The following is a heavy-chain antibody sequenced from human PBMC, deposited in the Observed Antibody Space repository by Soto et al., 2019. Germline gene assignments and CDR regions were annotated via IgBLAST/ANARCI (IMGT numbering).Heavy chain of an antibody. CDR1: GGSISSGGYY. CDR3: ARGSCSTSCYVRY. Sequence: SETLSLTCTVSGGSISSGGYYWSWIRQHPGKGLEWIGYIYYSGSTYYNPSLKSRVTISVDTSKNQFSLKLSSVTAADTAVYYCARGSCSTSCYVRYWGQGTLVTVSS. V-gene: IGHV4-31*03. D-gene: IGHD2-2*01. J-gene: IGHJ4*02. CDR2: IYYSGST.